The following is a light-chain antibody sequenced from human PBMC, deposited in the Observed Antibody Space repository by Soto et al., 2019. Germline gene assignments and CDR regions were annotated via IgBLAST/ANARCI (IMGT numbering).Light chain of an antibody. CDR2: ENN. CDR3: QSYDRSNQV. J-gene: IGLJ7*01. CDR1: SGSIASHY. Sequence: NFMLTQPHSVSESPGKTITISCTGSSGSIASHYVQWYQQRPGSAPTTVIYENNQRPSGVPGRFSASIDSSSNSASLTISGLKTEDEADYYCQSYDRSNQVFGGGTQLTVL. V-gene: IGLV6-57*02.